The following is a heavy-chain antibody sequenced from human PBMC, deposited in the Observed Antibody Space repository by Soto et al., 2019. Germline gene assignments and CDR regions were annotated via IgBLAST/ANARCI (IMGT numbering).Heavy chain of an antibody. V-gene: IGHV1-69*02. J-gene: IGHJ6*02. CDR1: GGTFSSYT. CDR3: ASLMSSGYYYGMDV. D-gene: IGHD3-10*01. Sequence: QVQLVQSGAEVKKPGSSVKVSCKASGGTFSSYTISWVRQAPGQGLEWMGRINPILGIANYAQKFQGRVTITADKSTSTAYMELSSLRSEDTAVYYCASLMSSGYYYGMDVWGRGTTVTVSS. CDR2: INPILGIA.